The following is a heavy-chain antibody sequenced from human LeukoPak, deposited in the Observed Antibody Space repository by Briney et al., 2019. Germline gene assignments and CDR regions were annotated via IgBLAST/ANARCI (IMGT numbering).Heavy chain of an antibody. Sequence: GGSLRLSCTASGFTFGDYAMSWFRQAPGKGLEWVGFIRSKAYGGTTEYAASVKGRFTISRDDSKSIAYLQMNSLKTEDTAVYYCTREICSGGSCYIPYWGQGTLVTVSS. CDR2: IRSKAYGGTT. V-gene: IGHV3-49*03. D-gene: IGHD2-15*01. CDR3: TREICSGGSCYIPY. J-gene: IGHJ4*02. CDR1: GFTFGDYA.